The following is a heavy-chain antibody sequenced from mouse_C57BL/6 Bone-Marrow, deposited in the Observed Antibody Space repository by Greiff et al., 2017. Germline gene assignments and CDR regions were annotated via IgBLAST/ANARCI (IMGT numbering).Heavy chain of an antibody. CDR3: ARESSSYALSGFDY. J-gene: IGHJ2*01. D-gene: IGHD1-1*01. CDR1: GYTFTSYW. Sequence: QVQLQQPGTELVKPGASVKLSCKASGYTFTSYWMHWVKPRPGQGLEWIGNINPSNGGPNYNEKFKSKATLTVDKSSSTAYMQLSSLTSEDSAVYYCARESSSYALSGFDYWGQGTTLTVSS. V-gene: IGHV1-53*01. CDR2: INPSNGGP.